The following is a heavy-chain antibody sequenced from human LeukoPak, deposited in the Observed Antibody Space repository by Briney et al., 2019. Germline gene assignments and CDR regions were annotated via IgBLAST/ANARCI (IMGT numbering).Heavy chain of an antibody. V-gene: IGHV4-4*07. D-gene: IGHD3-9*01. CDR1: GGSISSYY. CDR2: IYTSGST. CDR3: ARGYDILTGYQKGFDY. J-gene: IGHJ4*02. Sequence: PSETLSLTCTVSGGSISSYYWGWLRQPAGEGLEWIGRIYTSGSTNYNPSLKSRVTISVDTSKNQFSLKLSSVTAADTAVYYCARGYDILTGYQKGFDYWGQGTLVTVSS.